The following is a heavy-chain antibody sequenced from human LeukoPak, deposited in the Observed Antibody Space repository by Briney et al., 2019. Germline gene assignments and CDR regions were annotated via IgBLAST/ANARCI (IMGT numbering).Heavy chain of an antibody. D-gene: IGHD5-12*01. V-gene: IGHV3-11*01. CDR2: ISSSGSTI. CDR1: GFTFSDYY. J-gene: IGHJ4*02. Sequence: GGSPRLSCAASGFTFSDYYMSWIRQAPGKGLEWVSYISSSGSTIYYADSVKGRFTISRDNAKNSLYLQMNSLRAEDTAVYYCTRGGMDIVATITWVPSPFDYWGQGTLVTVSS. CDR3: TRGGMDIVATITWVPSPFDY.